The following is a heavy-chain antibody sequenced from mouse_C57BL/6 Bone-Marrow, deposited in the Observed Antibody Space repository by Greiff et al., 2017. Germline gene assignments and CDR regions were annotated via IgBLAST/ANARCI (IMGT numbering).Heavy chain of an antibody. CDR1: GIDFSRYW. V-gene: IGHV4-1*01. D-gene: IGHD1-1*01. Sequence: EVKLQESGGGLVQPGGSLKLSCAASGIDFSRYWMSWVRRAPGKGLEWIGEINPDSSTINYAPSLKDKFIISRDNAKNTLYLQMSKVRSEDTALYYCARSYYYGSSWFAYWGQGTLVTVSA. CDR2: INPDSSTI. J-gene: IGHJ3*01. CDR3: ARSYYYGSSWFAY.